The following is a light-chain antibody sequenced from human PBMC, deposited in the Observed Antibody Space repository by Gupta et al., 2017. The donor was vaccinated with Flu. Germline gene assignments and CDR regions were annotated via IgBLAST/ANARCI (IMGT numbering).Light chain of an antibody. CDR2: RIS. J-gene: IGKJ5*01. CDR1: QGLVFSDGNTY. Sequence: DVVMTQSPLSLTVTVGKPASISCRSSQGLVFSDGNTYLAWYQQRPGQSPRRLICRISRRDPGVPDRFSGSGSGTDFTLKISRVEADDAGVYYCRQGKQWPVTFGQGTRLEIE. V-gene: IGKV2-30*01. CDR3: RQGKQWPVT.